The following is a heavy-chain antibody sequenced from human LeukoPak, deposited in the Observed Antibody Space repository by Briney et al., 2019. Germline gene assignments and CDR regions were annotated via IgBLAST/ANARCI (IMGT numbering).Heavy chain of an antibody. V-gene: IGHV3-23*01. CDR3: AKDPRSEKEAYYFDY. CDR1: GFTFSSYA. J-gene: IGHJ4*02. Sequence: GGSLRLSCAASGFTFSSYAMSWVRRAPGKGLEWVSAISGSGGSTYYADSVKGRFTISRDNSKNTLYLQMNILRAEDTAVYYCAKDPRSEKEAYYFDYWGQGTLVTVSS. D-gene: IGHD6-19*01. CDR2: ISGSGGST.